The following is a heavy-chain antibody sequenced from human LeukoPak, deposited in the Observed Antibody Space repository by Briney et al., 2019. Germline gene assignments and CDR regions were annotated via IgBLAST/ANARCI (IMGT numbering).Heavy chain of an antibody. Sequence: SETLSLTCAVYGGSFSGYYWSWIRQPPGKGLEWIGEINHSGSTNYNPSLKSRVTISVDTSKNQFSLKLSSVTAADTAVYYCATHLKGYCSGGSCYGNWFDPWGQGTLVTVSS. CDR1: GGSFSGYY. J-gene: IGHJ5*02. CDR3: ATHLKGYCSGGSCYGNWFDP. CDR2: INHSGST. D-gene: IGHD2-15*01. V-gene: IGHV4-34*01.